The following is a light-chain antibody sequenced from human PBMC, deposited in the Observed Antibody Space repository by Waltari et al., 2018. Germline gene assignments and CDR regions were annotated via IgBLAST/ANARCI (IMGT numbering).Light chain of an antibody. CDR2: QDS. CDR1: TSGDNY. V-gene: IGLV3-1*01. Sequence: SYELTQPPSVSVSPGQPASITCSGDTSGDNYACWYQQKPGQSPVLVIYQDSKRPSGIPERFSGSNSGNTATLTISGTQAMDEADYYCQAWDSSTADVVFGGGTKLTVL. CDR3: QAWDSSTADVV. J-gene: IGLJ2*01.